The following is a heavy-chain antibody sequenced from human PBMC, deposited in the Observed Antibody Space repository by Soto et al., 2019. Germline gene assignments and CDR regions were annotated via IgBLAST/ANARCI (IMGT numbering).Heavy chain of an antibody. Sequence: EASVKVSCKASGGTFSSYAISWVRQAPGQGLEWMGGIIPIFGTANYAQKFQGGVTITADESTSTAYMELSSLRSEDTAVYYCASVAARQNWFDPWGQGTLVTVSS. D-gene: IGHD6-6*01. V-gene: IGHV1-69*13. CDR1: GGTFSSYA. CDR2: IIPIFGTA. CDR3: ASVAARQNWFDP. J-gene: IGHJ5*02.